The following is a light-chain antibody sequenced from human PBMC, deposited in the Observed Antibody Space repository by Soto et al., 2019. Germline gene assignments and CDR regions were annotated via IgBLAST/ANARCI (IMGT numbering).Light chain of an antibody. CDR1: QSVSSR. J-gene: IGKJ5*01. CDR2: GAS. Sequence: EIVMTQSPGTLPLSLGERATLSCRASQSVSSRLAWYQQKPGQAPRLLISGASSRATGIPDRFSGSGSGTDFTLTISRLEPEDFALYYCQHYVERSPITFGQGTRLEIK. CDR3: QHYVERSPIT. V-gene: IGKV3-20*01.